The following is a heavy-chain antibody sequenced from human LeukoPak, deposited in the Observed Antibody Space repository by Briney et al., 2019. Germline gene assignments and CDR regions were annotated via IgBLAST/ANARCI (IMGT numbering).Heavy chain of an antibody. V-gene: IGHV3-21*01. J-gene: IGHJ3*02. D-gene: IGHD3-10*01. Sequence: PGGSLRLSCAASGFTFSSYSMNWVRQAPGKGLEWVSSISSSSSYIYYADSVKGRFTISRDNAKNSLYLQMNSLRAEDTAVYYCARDQGSGSYKIRPSGAFDIWGQGTMVTVSS. CDR1: GFTFSSYS. CDR3: ARDQGSGSYKIRPSGAFDI. CDR2: ISSSSSYI.